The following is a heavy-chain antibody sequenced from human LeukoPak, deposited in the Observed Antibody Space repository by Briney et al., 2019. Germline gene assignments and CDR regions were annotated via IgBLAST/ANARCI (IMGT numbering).Heavy chain of an antibody. Sequence: GGSLRLSCTASGFIFSHYGMHWVRQAPGKGLERVAVIQNDASTRNYVDSVKGRFTISRDNSENTVFLRMDSLRVEDTAVYYCARELSQIVWGGLDYGGQGTLVSVSS. D-gene: IGHD2-21*01. CDR1: GFIFSHYG. V-gene: IGHV3-33*05. J-gene: IGHJ4*02. CDR3: ARELSQIVWGGLDY. CDR2: IQNDASTR.